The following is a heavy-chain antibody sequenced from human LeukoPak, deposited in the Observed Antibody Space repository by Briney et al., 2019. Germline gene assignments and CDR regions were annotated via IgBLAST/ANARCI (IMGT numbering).Heavy chain of an antibody. Sequence: PGGSLRLSCAASGFTFSSYAMHWVRQAPGKGLEWVAVISYDGSNKYYADSVKGRFTISRDNSKNTLYLQMNSLRAEDTAVYYCARGSGRLSGYPDYWGQGTLVTVSS. D-gene: IGHD3-22*01. CDR1: GFTFSSYA. V-gene: IGHV3-30*04. J-gene: IGHJ4*02. CDR3: ARGSGRLSGYPDY. CDR2: ISYDGSNK.